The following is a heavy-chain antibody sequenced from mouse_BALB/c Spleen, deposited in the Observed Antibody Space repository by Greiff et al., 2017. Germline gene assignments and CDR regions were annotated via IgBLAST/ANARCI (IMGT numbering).Heavy chain of an antibody. D-gene: IGHD6-1*01. V-gene: IGHV1S81*02. CDR1: GYTFTSYW. Sequence: QVQLQQPGAELVKPGASVKLSCKASGYTFTSYWMHWVKQRPGQGLEWIGEINPSNGRTNYNEKFKSKATLTVDKSSSTAYMQLSSLTSEDSAVYYCARGSFYRGAMDYWGQGTSVTVSS. J-gene: IGHJ4*01. CDR3: ARGSFYRGAMDY. CDR2: INPSNGRT.